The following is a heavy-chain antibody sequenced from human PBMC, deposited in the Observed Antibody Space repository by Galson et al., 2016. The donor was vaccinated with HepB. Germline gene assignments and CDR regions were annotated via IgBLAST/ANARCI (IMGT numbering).Heavy chain of an antibody. CDR1: GDSVSSNSAA. Sequence: CAISGDSVSSNSAAWXXIRXXXSRXXEWLXXTYXXSEWXXXYAPSVKXXININPDTSKNQFSLQLNSXTPEDTAVYYCARGWLQSGMDVWGRGTTVTVSS. D-gene: IGHD5-24*01. J-gene: IGHJ6*02. CDR3: ARGWLQSGMDV. CDR2: TYXXSEWXX. V-gene: IGHV6-1*01.